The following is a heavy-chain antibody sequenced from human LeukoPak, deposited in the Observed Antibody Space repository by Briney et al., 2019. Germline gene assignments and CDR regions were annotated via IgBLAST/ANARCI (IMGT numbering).Heavy chain of an antibody. CDR2: IYTSGST. J-gene: IGHJ6*03. Sequence: SETLSLTCTVSGGSISSGSYYWSWIRQPAGKGLEWIGRIYTSGSTNYNPSLKSRVTISVDTSKNQFSLKLSSVTAADTAVYYCAREVAVTPNSYYYYYYMDVWGKGTTVTVSS. CDR1: GGSISSGSYY. D-gene: IGHD4-23*01. V-gene: IGHV4-61*02. CDR3: AREVAVTPNSYYYYYYMDV.